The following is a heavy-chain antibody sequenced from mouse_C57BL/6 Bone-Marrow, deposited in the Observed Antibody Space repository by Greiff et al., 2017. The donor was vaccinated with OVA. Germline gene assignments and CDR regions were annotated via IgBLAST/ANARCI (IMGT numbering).Heavy chain of an antibody. CDR2: IYPRSGNT. J-gene: IGHJ2*01. CDR3: AKSRWDFDY. V-gene: IGHV1-81*01. Sequence: VKLVESGAELVRPGASVKLSCKASGYTFTSYGISWVKQRTGQGLEWIGDIYPRSGNTNYNEKFKGKATLTADKSSRTAYMELRSLTSEYSAVYSCAKSRWDFDYWGQGTTLTVSS. CDR1: GYTFTSYG. D-gene: IGHD1-1*02.